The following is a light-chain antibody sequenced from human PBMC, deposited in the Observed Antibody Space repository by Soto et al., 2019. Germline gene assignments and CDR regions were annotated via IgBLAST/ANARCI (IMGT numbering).Light chain of an antibody. Sequence: DIVVTQSPGTLYLSPGERATLSCRASQSVSSGYLAWYQQRPGQAPRLLIYGASIRATGIPARFSGSGSGTDFTLTISSLEPEDFAVYYCQQRGNWPPTWTFGQGTKVDIK. CDR2: GAS. CDR3: QQRGNWPPTWT. J-gene: IGKJ1*01. CDR1: QSVSSGY. V-gene: IGKV3D-20*02.